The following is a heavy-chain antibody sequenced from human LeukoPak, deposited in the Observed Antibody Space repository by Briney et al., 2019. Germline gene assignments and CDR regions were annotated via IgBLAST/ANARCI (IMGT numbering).Heavy chain of an antibody. CDR1: GLTPSGYW. V-gene: IGHV3-74*01. J-gene: IGHJ4*02. CDR3: STVEHF. Sequence: PGGSLRLSCSASGLTPSGYWMHWVRQIPGKGLVWVSRIDSDGSGTSYADSVKGRFTISRDDVKNMLYLQMNSLRVKDTGLYYCSTVEHFWGQGTLVTVSS. D-gene: IGHD1/OR15-1a*01. CDR2: IDSDGSGT.